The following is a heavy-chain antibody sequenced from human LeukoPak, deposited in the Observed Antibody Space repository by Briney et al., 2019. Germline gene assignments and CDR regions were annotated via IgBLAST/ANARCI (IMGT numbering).Heavy chain of an antibody. D-gene: IGHD5-12*01. CDR1: GGSVSSSNYY. Sequence: SETLSLTCTVSGGSVSSSNYYWSWIRQPPGKGLEWIGYIYYSGTTNYNPSLKGRVTISVDTSKNQFSLKLSSVTAADTAVYYCARTDIVAPIHFDYWGQGTLVTVSS. CDR3: ARTDIVAPIHFDY. CDR2: IYYSGTT. V-gene: IGHV4-61*01. J-gene: IGHJ4*02.